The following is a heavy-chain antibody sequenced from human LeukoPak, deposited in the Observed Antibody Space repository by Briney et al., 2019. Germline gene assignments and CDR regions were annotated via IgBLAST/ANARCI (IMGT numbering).Heavy chain of an antibody. CDR2: IHYSRST. V-gene: IGHV4-59*08. J-gene: IGHJ4*02. D-gene: IGHD6-19*01. CDR1: GGTISSDY. CDR3: AERYSSGWAFDY. Sequence: SETLSLTRTLSGGTISSDYWNGVRQPPRKGLEWFVYIHYSRSTKYNPALRSRVTIPVHTSRHPFSLHLSSVTAADLALYYCAERYSSGWAFDYWGQGSLVTVSS.